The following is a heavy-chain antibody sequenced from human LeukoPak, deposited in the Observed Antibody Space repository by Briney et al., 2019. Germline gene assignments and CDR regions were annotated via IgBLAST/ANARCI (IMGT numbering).Heavy chain of an antibody. J-gene: IGHJ6*03. CDR1: GGSISSYY. CDR2: IYYSGST. CDR3: ARGPYYYMEV. Sequence: PSETLSLTCTVSGGSISSYYWSWIRQPPGKGLEWIGYIYYSGSTNYNPSPKSRVTISLDTSKNQFSLKLTSVTAADTAVYYCARGPYYYMEVWGKGTTVTVSS. V-gene: IGHV4-59*01.